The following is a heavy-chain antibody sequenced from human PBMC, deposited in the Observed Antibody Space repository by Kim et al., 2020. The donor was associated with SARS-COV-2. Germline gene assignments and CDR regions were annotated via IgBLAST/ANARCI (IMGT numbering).Heavy chain of an antibody. V-gene: IGHV4-61*02. CDR2: IYTSGST. Sequence: SETLSLTCTVSGGSISSGSYYWSWIRQPAGKGLEWIGRIYTSGSTNYNPSLKSRVTISVDTSKNQFSLKLSSVTAADTAVYYCARAEIVATIGGDWFDPWGQGTLVTVSS. CDR3: ARAEIVATIGGDWFDP. J-gene: IGHJ5*02. D-gene: IGHD5-12*01. CDR1: GGSISSGSYY.